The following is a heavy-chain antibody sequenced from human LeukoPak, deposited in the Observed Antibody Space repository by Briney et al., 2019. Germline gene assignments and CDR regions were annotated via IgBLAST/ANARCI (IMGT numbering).Heavy chain of an antibody. D-gene: IGHD3-10*01. V-gene: IGHV3-48*04. CDR1: GFTFSSFS. CDR2: ISSTSRNI. CDR3: VKPYYFSSGSLN. J-gene: IGHJ4*02. Sequence: GGSLRLSCSASGFTFSSFSMFWVRQAPGKGLEWLSYISSTSRNIYYADSVKGRFTISRDNAKNSLYLQMNSLRAEDTAVYYCVKPYYFSSGSLNWGQGTLVTVSS.